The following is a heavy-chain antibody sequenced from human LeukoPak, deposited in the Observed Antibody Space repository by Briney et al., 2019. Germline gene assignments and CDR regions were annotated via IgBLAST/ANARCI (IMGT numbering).Heavy chain of an antibody. D-gene: IGHD3-9*01. J-gene: IGHJ4*02. V-gene: IGHV3-9*01. Sequence: GRSLRLSCAASGFTFHDYAMHWVRQAPGKGLEWVSGISWNSGIIGYADSVKGRFTTSRDNSKSTQYLQMNSLRAEDTALYYCVRDFEWGFDHWGQGTPVTVSS. CDR1: GFTFHDYA. CDR3: VRDFEWGFDH. CDR2: ISWNSGII.